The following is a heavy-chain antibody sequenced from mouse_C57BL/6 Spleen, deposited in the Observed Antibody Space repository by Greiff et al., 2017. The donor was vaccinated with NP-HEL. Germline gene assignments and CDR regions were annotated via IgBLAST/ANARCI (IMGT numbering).Heavy chain of an antibody. J-gene: IGHJ3*01. CDR1: GYAFSSSW. V-gene: IGHV1-82*01. Sequence: VQLQQSGPELVKPGASVKISCKASGYAFSSSWMNWVKQRPGQGLEWIGRIYPGDGDTNYNGKFKGKATLTADKSSSTAYMQLSSLTSEDSAVYFCARGDYGNYAWFAYWGQGTLVTVSA. CDR3: ARGDYGNYAWFAY. D-gene: IGHD2-1*01. CDR2: IYPGDGDT.